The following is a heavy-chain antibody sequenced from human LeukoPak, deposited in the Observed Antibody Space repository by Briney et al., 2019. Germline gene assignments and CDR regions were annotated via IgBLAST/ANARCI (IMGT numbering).Heavy chain of an antibody. CDR1: GGSISSYY. J-gene: IGHJ4*02. CDR3: AREGFTSGYDY. D-gene: IGHD5-12*01. V-gene: IGHV4-39*07. Sequence: SETLSLTCTVSGGSISSYYWGWIRQPPGKGLEWIGSIYYSGTTYYNPSLKSRVTMSVDTSKNQFSLKLSSVTAADTAVYYCAREGFTSGYDYWGQGTLVTVSS. CDR2: IYYSGTT.